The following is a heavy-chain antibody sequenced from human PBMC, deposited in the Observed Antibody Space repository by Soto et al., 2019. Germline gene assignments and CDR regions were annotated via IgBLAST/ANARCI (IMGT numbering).Heavy chain of an antibody. Sequence: GGSLRLSCAASGFTFDDYAMHWVRQAPGKGLEWVSGISWNSGSIGYADSVKGRFTISRDNAKNSLYLQMNSLRAEDTALYYCAKDQSVSSGSPFDYWGQGTLVTVSS. V-gene: IGHV3-9*01. J-gene: IGHJ4*02. CDR3: AKDQSVSSGSPFDY. CDR1: GFTFDDYA. D-gene: IGHD6-19*01. CDR2: ISWNSGSI.